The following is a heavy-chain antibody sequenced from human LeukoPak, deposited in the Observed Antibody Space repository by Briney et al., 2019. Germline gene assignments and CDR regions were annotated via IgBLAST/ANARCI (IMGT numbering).Heavy chain of an antibody. J-gene: IGHJ6*02. CDR1: GFTFSSYW. CDR3: ARDKGQCGGGDCYFYYYYGMDV. D-gene: IGHD2-21*02. V-gene: IGHV3-7*01. Sequence: GGSLRLSCAASGFTFSSYWMSWVRQAPGKGLEWVANIKQDGSEKYYVDSVKGRFTISRDNAKNSLYLQMNSLRAEDTDVYYCARDKGQCGGGDCYFYYYYGMDVWGQGTTVTVSS. CDR2: IKQDGSEK.